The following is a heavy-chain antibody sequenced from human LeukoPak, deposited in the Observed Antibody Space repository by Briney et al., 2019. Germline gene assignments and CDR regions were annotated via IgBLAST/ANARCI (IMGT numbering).Heavy chain of an antibody. J-gene: IGHJ4*02. CDR1: GASMTTSY. CDR2: IYYAGDT. V-gene: IGHV4-59*13. D-gene: IGHD3-10*01. Sequence: SETLSLTCSVSGASMTTSYWSWVRHPPGKGLEVNGYIYYAGDTNHNPSLRSRVTLSLDTSKNQISLELRSVTAADTAVYYCVRTARVFDYWGQGILVTVSS. CDR3: VRTARVFDY.